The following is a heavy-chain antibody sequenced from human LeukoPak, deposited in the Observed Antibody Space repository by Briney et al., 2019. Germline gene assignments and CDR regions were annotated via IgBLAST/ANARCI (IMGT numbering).Heavy chain of an antibody. CDR3: PRPAEPDLAGYILH. Sequence: GESLKISCNGSGYSFSSDWIAWVRQIPGQGLEWIGVVYPADSDTRYSRSFQGQVTMSVDKSIKTAYLQWNSLKASDTAMYFCPRPAEPDLAGYILHWGQGTLVTVSS. V-gene: IGHV5-51*01. CDR2: VYPADSDT. J-gene: IGHJ1*01. CDR1: GYSFSSDW. D-gene: IGHD1-14*01.